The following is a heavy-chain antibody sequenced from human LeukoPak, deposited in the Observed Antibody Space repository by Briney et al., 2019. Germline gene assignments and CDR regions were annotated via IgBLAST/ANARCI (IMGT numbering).Heavy chain of an antibody. Sequence: GASVKVSCKASGGTFSSYAISWVRQAPGQGLEWTGRIIPIFGTANYAQKFQGRVTITTDESTSTAYMELSSLRSEDTAVYYCARDLIVVVNFDPPYFDYWGQGTLVTVSS. CDR1: GGTFSSYA. V-gene: IGHV1-69*05. CDR3: ARDLIVVVNFDPPYFDY. CDR2: IIPIFGTA. D-gene: IGHD3-22*01. J-gene: IGHJ4*02.